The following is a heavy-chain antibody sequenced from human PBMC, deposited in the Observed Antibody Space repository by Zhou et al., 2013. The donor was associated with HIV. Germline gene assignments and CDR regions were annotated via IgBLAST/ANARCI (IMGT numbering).Heavy chain of an antibody. J-gene: IGHJ6*01. CDR1: EGTITSYV. Sequence: QVRLVQSGTEVKRPGSSVKVSCKASEGTITSYVISWVRQAPGQGLEWMGWIIPVFGTTKYAQNFQDRVTITADESATTVYMELSSLRSDDMAVYYCARGRIPGSGYYYGMDVWGQGTTVTVSS. CDR3: ARGRIPGSGYYYGMDV. V-gene: IGHV1-69*13. CDR2: IIPVFGTT. D-gene: IGHD2-2*01.